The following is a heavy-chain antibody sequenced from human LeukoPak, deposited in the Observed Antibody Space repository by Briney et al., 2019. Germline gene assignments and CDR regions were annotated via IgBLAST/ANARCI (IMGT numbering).Heavy chain of an antibody. CDR1: GFTSSTSE. J-gene: IGHJ4*02. CDR3: ARELRGGFDY. V-gene: IGHV3-48*03. D-gene: IGHD2-15*01. Sequence: GGSLRLSCAASGFTSSTSEMDWVRQAPGKGLEWVSYMSGSGSTRYYADSVKGRFTISRDNARNSLYLQMNSLRVEDTAVYYCARELRGGFDYWGQGTLVTVSS. CDR2: MSGSGSTR.